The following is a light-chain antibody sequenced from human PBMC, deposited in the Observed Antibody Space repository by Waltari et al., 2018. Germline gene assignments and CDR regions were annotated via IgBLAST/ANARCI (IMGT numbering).Light chain of an antibody. CDR2: TTS. V-gene: IGKV1D-16*01. CDR1: QNINSW. J-gene: IGKJ4*01. Sequence: DIQMTQYPSSLSASVGDRVTIPCRASQNINSWLAWYQQKPEKDPKSLIYTTSSLQSGVPSRFRGSVSGTDFTLTSSSLQPEDFATYYCQQYNSYPLTFGGGTKVELK. CDR3: QQYNSYPLT.